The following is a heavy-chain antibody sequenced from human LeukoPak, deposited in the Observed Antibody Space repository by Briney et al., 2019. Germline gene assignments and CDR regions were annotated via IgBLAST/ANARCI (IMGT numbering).Heavy chain of an antibody. J-gene: IGHJ4*02. CDR2: IWYDGSNK. Sequence: PGRSLRLSCAASGFTFSNYGMHWVRQAPGKGLEWVAVIWYDGSNKYYADSVKGRFTISRDNSKNTLYLQMNSLRAEDTAVYYCASVWFGELLFAPFDYWGQGTLVTVSS. D-gene: IGHD3-10*01. V-gene: IGHV3-30*19. CDR3: ASVWFGELLFAPFDY. CDR1: GFTFSNYG.